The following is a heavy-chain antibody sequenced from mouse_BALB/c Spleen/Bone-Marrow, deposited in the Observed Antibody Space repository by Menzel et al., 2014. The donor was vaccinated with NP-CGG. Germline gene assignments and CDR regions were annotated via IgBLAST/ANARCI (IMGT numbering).Heavy chain of an antibody. CDR1: GFTFTDYY. V-gene: IGHV7-3*02. Sequence: EVKLQESGGGLVQPGGSLRLSCATSGFTFTDYYMSWVRQPPGKALEWLGFIRNKAKGYTTEYSASVKGRFTISRDNSRSILYLQMNTLRAEDSATYYCARDINYDIYWYFDVWGAGTTVTVSS. CDR3: ARDINYDIYWYFDV. CDR2: IRNKAKGYTT. J-gene: IGHJ1*01. D-gene: IGHD2-4*01.